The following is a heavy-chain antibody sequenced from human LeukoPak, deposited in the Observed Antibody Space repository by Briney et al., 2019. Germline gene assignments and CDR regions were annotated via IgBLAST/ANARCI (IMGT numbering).Heavy chain of an antibody. V-gene: IGHV3-30*04. CDR1: GFTFSSYA. Sequence: GGSLRLSCAASGFTFSSYAMHWVRQAPGKGLEWVAVISYDGSNKYYADSVKGRFTISRDNSKNTLYLQMNSLRAEDTAVYYCARDSTLRQIVRGVIVPLWGQGTLVTVSS. CDR3: ARDSTLRQIVRGVIVPL. D-gene: IGHD3-10*02. CDR2: ISYDGSNK. J-gene: IGHJ4*02.